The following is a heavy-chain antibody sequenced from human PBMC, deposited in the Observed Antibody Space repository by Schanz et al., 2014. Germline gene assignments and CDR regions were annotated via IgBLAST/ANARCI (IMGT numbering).Heavy chain of an antibody. D-gene: IGHD2-2*01. V-gene: IGHV3-23*01. CDR3: AKVAPAATYLDS. CDR1: GFVFRTFA. J-gene: IGHJ4*02. Sequence: EVQLLESGGTVVQPGGSLRVSCAASGFVFRTFAMYWVRQAPGKGLEWVSLVSASGGGPFYADSVKGRFTISRDNAKNSLFLQMNSLSAEDTAVYYCAKVAPAATYLDSWGLGTLVTVSS. CDR2: VSASGGGP.